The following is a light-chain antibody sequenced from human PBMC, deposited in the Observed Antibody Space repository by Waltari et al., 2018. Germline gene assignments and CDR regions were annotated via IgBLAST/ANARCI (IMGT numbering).Light chain of an antibody. Sequence: LTQTPSVSVSPGQTARITCSGHELPRKYAYWFQQKSGQAPRLVIYEDTKRPSGIPERFSGSSSGTVATLTITGAQVDDEADYYCYSSDSTGLRVFGGGTTVVVL. J-gene: IGLJ1*01. CDR1: ELPRKY. V-gene: IGLV3-10*01. CDR3: YSSDSTGLRV. CDR2: EDT.